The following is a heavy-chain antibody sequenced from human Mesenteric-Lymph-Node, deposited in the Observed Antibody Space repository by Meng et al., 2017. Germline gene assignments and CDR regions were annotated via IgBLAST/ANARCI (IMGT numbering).Heavy chain of an antibody. V-gene: IGHV5-51*01. CDR3: ARFSGATLGQNWFDP. D-gene: IGHD7-27*01. CDR1: GYSFTSYW. CDR2: IYPGDSDT. Sequence: KVSCKGSGYSFTSYWIGWVRQMPGKGLEWMGIIYPGDSDTRYSPSFQGQVTISADKSISTAYLQWSSLKASDTAMYYCARFSGATLGQNWFDPWGQGTLVTVSS. J-gene: IGHJ5*02.